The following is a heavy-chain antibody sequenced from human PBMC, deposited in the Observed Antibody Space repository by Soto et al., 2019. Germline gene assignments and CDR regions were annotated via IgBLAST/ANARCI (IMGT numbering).Heavy chain of an antibody. CDR1: GVTFSSYA. Sequence: SVKVSCKASGVTFSSYAISWVRQAPGQGLEWMGGIIPIFGTANYAQKFQGRVTITADESTSTAYMELSSLRSEDTAVYYCARNSQQLPQGWFDPWGKGTLVTVSS. CDR3: ARNSQQLPQGWFDP. D-gene: IGHD6-13*01. CDR2: IIPIFGTA. J-gene: IGHJ5*02. V-gene: IGHV1-69*13.